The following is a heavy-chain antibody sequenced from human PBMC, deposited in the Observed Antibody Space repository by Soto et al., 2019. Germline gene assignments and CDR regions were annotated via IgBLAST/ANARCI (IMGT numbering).Heavy chain of an antibody. CDR1: GFTLSGRS. CDR3: ARGWFGPDV. CDR2: IDNAGTDS. D-gene: IGHD3-10*01. Sequence: EVQLVESGGGLVQPGGSLRLSCAASGFTLSGRSMHWVRQAPGKGLVWVSGIDNAGTDSTYAGSVKGRFTSSRDNAKNMLYRPMSSLRVEDTAVYSCARGWFGPDVWGKGTTVTVSS. J-gene: IGHJ6*04. V-gene: IGHV3-74*01.